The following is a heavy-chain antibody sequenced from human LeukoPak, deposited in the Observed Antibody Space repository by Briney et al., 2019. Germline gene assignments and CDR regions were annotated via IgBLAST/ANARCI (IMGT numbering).Heavy chain of an antibody. Sequence: SQTLSLTCAVSGGSISSGGYSWSWIRQPPGKGLEWIGYIYHSGSTYYNPSLKSRVTISVDTSKNQFSLKLSSVTAADTAVYYCARRGYSYGRNDAFDIWGQGTMVTVSS. CDR2: IYHSGST. CDR3: ARRGYSYGRNDAFDI. J-gene: IGHJ3*02. V-gene: IGHV4-30-2*01. CDR1: GGSISSGGYS. D-gene: IGHD5-18*01.